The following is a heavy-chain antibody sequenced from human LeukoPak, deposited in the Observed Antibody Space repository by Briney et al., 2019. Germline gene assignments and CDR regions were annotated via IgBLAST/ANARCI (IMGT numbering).Heavy chain of an antibody. CDR1: GYTFTNYA. CDR2: ISVYNGNT. J-gene: IGHJ4*02. V-gene: IGHV1-18*01. D-gene: IGHD2-2*01. CDR3: ARGCSSTSCLANFDY. Sequence: GASVKVSCKASGYTFTNYAINWVQRAPGQGLEWVGWISVYNGNTNYAQKFQGRVTMTTDTSTSTGYMELRSLRSDDTAVYYCARGCSSTSCLANFDYWGQGTLITVSS.